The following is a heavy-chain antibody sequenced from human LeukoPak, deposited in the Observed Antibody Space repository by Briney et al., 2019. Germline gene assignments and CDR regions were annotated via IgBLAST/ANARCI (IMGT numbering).Heavy chain of an antibody. V-gene: IGHV3-7*03. D-gene: IGHD7-27*01. CDR2: IKQDGSEK. CDR3: AKSLGNGDYDY. CDR1: GFTFSSYW. Sequence: GGSLRLSCAASGFTFSSYWMSWVRQAPGKGLEWVANIKQDGSEKYYVDSVKGRFTISRDNAKNSLYLQMNSLRAEDTAVYWCAKSLGNGDYDYWGQGTLVTVSS. J-gene: IGHJ4*02.